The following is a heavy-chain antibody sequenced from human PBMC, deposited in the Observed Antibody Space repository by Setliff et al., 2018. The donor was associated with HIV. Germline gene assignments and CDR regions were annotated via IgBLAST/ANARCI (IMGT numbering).Heavy chain of an antibody. CDR2: INHSGST. Sequence: ETLSLTCAVYGGSFSGFYWSWIRQPPGKGLEWIGEINHSGSTTYNPSLKSRVTISVDTSKNHFSLKLSSLTAADTAVYYCANFLPDTAAAGPRFDYWGQGTLVTVSS. CDR3: ANFLPDTAAAGPRFDY. J-gene: IGHJ4*02. CDR1: GGSFSGFY. V-gene: IGHV4-34*01. D-gene: IGHD6-13*01.